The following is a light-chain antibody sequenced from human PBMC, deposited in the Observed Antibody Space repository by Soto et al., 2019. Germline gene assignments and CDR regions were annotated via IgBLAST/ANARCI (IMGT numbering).Light chain of an antibody. CDR3: QQYTNTNNPWM. Sequence: DIRVTQSPPSLSASVGDRVTITCQASQTITTWMAWYQQKPGKAPKLLVYDASTLQSGVATRFSGSGSGTEFTLIISGLQPEDSATYYCQQYTNTNNPWMFGQGT. V-gene: IGKV1-5*01. CDR2: DAS. J-gene: IGKJ2*01. CDR1: QTITTW.